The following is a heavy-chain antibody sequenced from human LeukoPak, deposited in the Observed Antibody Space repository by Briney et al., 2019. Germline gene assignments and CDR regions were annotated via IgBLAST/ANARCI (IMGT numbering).Heavy chain of an antibody. Sequence: SEILSLTCTVSGGSISSYYWSWIRQPPGKGLEWIGYIYYSGSTNYNPSLKSRVTISVDTSKNQFSLKLSSVTAADTAVYYCASFGYSSSWYRTWGQGTLVTVSS. V-gene: IGHV4-59*08. CDR2: IYYSGST. J-gene: IGHJ5*02. CDR3: ASFGYSSSWYRT. CDR1: GGSISSYY. D-gene: IGHD6-13*01.